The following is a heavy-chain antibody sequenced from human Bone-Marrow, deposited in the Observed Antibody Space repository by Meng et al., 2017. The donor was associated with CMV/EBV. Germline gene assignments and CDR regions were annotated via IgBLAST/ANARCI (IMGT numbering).Heavy chain of an antibody. Sequence: GGSLRLSCAGSGFTFRSYGMSWVRQAPGRGLEWISYISATGDTIHYADSVKGRFTVSRDNTKSSVYLRMNSLGAEDTAVYYCARDRDTHYCYSDSCYGLAYWGQGTRVTVYS. D-gene: IGHD2/OR15-2a*01. CDR3: ARDRDTHYCYSDSCYGLAY. CDR2: ISATGDTI. CDR1: GFTFRSYG. V-gene: IGHV3-48*04. J-gene: IGHJ4*02.